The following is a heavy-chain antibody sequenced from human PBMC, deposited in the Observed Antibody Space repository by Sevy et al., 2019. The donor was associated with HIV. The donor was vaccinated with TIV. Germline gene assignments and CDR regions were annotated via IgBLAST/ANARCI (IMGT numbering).Heavy chain of an antibody. CDR1: GFSFSTSGVG. CDR3: AHRRSKGITITEFDY. Sequence: SGPTLVKPTQTLTLTCTFSGFSFSTSGVGVGWIRQPPGKALEWLALIYWDDDKPYSPSLKSRLTNTKDTSKDQVVIKMTNMDPVDTGTYYCAHRRSKGITITEFDYWGQGTLVTVSS. CDR2: IYWDDDK. J-gene: IGHJ4*02. V-gene: IGHV2-5*02. D-gene: IGHD3-9*01.